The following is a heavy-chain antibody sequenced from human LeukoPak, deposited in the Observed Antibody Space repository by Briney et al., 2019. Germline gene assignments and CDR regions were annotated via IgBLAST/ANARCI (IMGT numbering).Heavy chain of an antibody. D-gene: IGHD1-26*01. CDR3: ARQLGATSRDY. CDR2: IIPNSGAT. Sequence: EASVKVSCKASGYTFTGYYMHWVRQAPGQGLEWMGWIIPNSGATNYARNFQGRVTMTRDASISTAYMELNRLTSDDTAVYYCARQLGATSRDYWGQGTLVTVSS. CDR1: GYTFTGYY. V-gene: IGHV1-2*02. J-gene: IGHJ4*02.